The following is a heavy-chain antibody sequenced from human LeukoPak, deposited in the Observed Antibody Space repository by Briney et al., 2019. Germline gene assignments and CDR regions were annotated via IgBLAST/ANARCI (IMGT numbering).Heavy chain of an antibody. CDR1: GFTFSSYA. V-gene: IGHV3-30-3*01. Sequence: GGSLRLSCAASGFTFSSYAMHWVRQAPGKGLEWVAAISYDGSNKYYADSVKGRFTISRDNSKNTLYLQMNRLRAAEKAVYYCARRRIGYCTNGVCYTAHAFDYWGEGTLVPVS. CDR2: ISYDGSNK. J-gene: IGHJ4*02. CDR3: ARRRIGYCTNGVCYTAHAFDY. D-gene: IGHD2-8*01.